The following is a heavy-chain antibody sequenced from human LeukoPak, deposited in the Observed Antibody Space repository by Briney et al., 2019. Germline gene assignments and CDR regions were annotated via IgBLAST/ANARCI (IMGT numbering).Heavy chain of an antibody. V-gene: IGHV6-1*01. CDR3: ARRGPAGSSSSGMDV. CDR2: TYYRSKWYY. D-gene: IGHD6-6*01. Sequence: PSQTLSLTCAISGDSVSSNSDAWNWLRQSPSRGLEWLGRTYYRSKWYYDYAVSVKSRISINPDTSKNQFSLQLNSVTPEDTAVYYCARRGPAGSSSSGMDVWGQGTTVTVSS. J-gene: IGHJ6*02. CDR1: GDSVSSNSDA.